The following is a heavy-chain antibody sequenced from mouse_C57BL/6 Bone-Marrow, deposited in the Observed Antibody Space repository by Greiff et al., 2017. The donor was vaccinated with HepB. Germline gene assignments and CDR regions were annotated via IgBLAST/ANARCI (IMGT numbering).Heavy chain of an antibody. D-gene: IGHD2-5*01. V-gene: IGHV1-55*01. CDR1: GYTFTSYW. CDR3: ARCAYYSNSNYFDY. CDR2: IYPGSGST. J-gene: IGHJ2*01. Sequence: QVQLQQPGAELVKPGASVKMSCKASGYTFTSYWITWVKQRPGQGLEWIGDIYPGSGSTNYNEKFKSKATLTVDTSSSTAYMQLSSLTSEDSAVYYCARCAYYSNSNYFDYWGQGTTLTVSS.